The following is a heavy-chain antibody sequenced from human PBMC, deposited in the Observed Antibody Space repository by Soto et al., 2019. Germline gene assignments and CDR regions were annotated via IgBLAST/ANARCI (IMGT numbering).Heavy chain of an antibody. J-gene: IGHJ5*02. D-gene: IGHD3-3*01. CDR3: ARAEGNSYYDFWSGYGGQNWFDP. Sequence: SXKVSFKASGYTXSGYYRNLVRQAPGQGLEWMGWINPNSGGTNYAQKFQGWVTMTRDKSISTAYMELSRLRSDDTAVYYCARAEGNSYYDFWSGYGGQNWFDPWGQGTLVTVS. V-gene: IGHV1-2*04. CDR2: INPNSGGT. CDR1: GYTXSGYY.